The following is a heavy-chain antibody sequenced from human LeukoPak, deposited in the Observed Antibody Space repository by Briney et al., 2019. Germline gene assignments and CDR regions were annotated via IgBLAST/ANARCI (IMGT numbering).Heavy chain of an antibody. Sequence: GGSLRLSCAASGFTFSSYAMSWVRQAPGKGLEWVSAISASGDGTYYADSVKGRFTISRDNSKHTLYLQMNSLRAEDTAIYYCATSPNYYDSSGYMDYWGQGTLVTVSS. CDR3: ATSPNYYDSSGYMDY. J-gene: IGHJ4*02. CDR2: ISASGDGT. D-gene: IGHD3-22*01. V-gene: IGHV3-23*01. CDR1: GFTFSSYA.